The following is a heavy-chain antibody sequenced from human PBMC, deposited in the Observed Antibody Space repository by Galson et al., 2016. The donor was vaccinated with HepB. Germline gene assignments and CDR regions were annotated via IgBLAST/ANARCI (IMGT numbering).Heavy chain of an antibody. CDR2: ISGYNGET. Sequence: SVKVSCKASAYTFSSHGITWVRQAPGLGLEWMGWISGYNGETYYAQKVQDRVTMTTDTSTSTAYMELRSLRSDDTAIYYCATSVVVIPTFTTRFYYYGIDVWGQGTSVTVSS. D-gene: IGHD2-15*01. CDR1: AYTFSSHG. CDR3: ATSVVVIPTFTTRFYYYGIDV. V-gene: IGHV1-18*01. J-gene: IGHJ6*02.